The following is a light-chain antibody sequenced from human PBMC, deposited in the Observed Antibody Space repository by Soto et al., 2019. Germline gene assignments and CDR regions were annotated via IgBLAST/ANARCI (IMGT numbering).Light chain of an antibody. CDR3: LSFDSSLSVV. CDR1: SSNIGAGYD. CDR2: GNT. Sequence: QSVLTQPPSVSVAPGQRVTSSCTGSSSNIGAGYDVHWYQQLPGRAPKLLIYGNTNRPSGVPDRFSGSKSGTAASLAITGLQAEYEADYYCLSFDSSLSVVFGGGTKVTVL. J-gene: IGLJ2*01. V-gene: IGLV1-40*01.